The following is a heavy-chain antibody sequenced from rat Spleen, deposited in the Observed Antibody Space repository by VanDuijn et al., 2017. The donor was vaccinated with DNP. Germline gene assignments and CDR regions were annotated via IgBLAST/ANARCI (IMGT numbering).Heavy chain of an antibody. CDR2: ISYDGSDT. J-gene: IGHJ3*01. Sequence: EVQLVESGGGLVQPGRSLKLSCAVSGITFSDHNMAWVRQAPKKSLEWVATISYDGSDTYYRDSMKGRFTISRENAESTLYLQMDSLRSEDTATYYCARPEYYDGSYYYGWFAHWGQGTLVTVSS. D-gene: IGHD1-12*02. CDR1: GITFSDHN. V-gene: IGHV5-7*01. CDR3: ARPEYYDGSYYYGWFAH.